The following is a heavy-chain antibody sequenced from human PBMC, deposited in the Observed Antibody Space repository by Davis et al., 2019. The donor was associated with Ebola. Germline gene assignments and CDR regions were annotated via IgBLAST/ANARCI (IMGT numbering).Heavy chain of an antibody. CDR3: CSSGAYSLNYFDS. CDR2: MRQDGNEK. V-gene: IGHV3-7*01. J-gene: IGHJ5*01. D-gene: IGHD6-19*01. CDR1: GFTFSNYI. Sequence: GGSLRLSCAASGFTFSNYILNWVRQAPGKGLEWVANMRQDGNEKYYVDSVKGRFTISRDNTKNTVFLQMDNLRDEDTAVYYCCSSGAYSLNYFDSWGQGTLVNVSS.